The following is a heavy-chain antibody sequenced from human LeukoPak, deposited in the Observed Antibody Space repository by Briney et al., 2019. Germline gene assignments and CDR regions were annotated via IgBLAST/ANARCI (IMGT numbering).Heavy chain of an antibody. CDR3: ARTRRRSAVAGYPKRPTDAFDI. Sequence: PSETLSLTCTVSGGSISSSSYYWGWIRQPPGKGLEWIGSIYYSGSTNYNPSLKSRVTISVDTSKNQFSLKLSSVTAADTAVYYCARTRRRSAVAGYPKRPTDAFDIWGQGTMVTVSS. V-gene: IGHV4-39*07. CDR1: GGSISSSSYY. CDR2: IYYSGST. D-gene: IGHD6-19*01. J-gene: IGHJ3*02.